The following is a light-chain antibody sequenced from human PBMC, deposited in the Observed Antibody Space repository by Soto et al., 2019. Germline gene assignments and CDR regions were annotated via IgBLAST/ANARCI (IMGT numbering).Light chain of an antibody. CDR1: QSVSGSY. V-gene: IGKV3-20*01. Sequence: EIVLTQSPGTLSLSPGERATLSCRASQSVSGSYLAWYRQKPGQAPRLLIYGASSRATGIPDRFSASGSGTDFTLTISRLEPEDFAVYYCQQYGSSAGTFGPGTKVDIK. CDR2: GAS. CDR3: QQYGSSAGT. J-gene: IGKJ3*01.